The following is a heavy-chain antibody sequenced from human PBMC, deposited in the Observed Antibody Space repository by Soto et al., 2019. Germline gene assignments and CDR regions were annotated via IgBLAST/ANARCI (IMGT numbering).Heavy chain of an antibody. CDR2: ISAYNGNT. CDR3: ARAGPGYYGSGSPDYYYYGMDV. V-gene: IGHV1-18*01. D-gene: IGHD3-10*01. CDR1: GYTFTSYG. Sequence: ASVKVSCKASGYTFTSYGISWVRQAPGQGLEWMGWISAYNGNTNYAQKLQGRVTMTRDTSISTAYMELSRLRSDDTAVYYCARAGPGYYGSGSPDYYYYGMDVWG. J-gene: IGHJ6*02.